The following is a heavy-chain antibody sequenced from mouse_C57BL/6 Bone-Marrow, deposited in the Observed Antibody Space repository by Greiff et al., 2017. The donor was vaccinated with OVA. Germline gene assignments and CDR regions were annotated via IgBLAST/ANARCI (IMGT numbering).Heavy chain of an antibody. D-gene: IGHD1-1*01. CDR2: IDPSDSYT. CDR3: ARDYGAYYFDD. Sequence: VQLQQPGAELVKPGASVKLSCKASGYTFTSYWMQWVKQRPGQGLEWIGEIDPSDSYTNYNQKFKGKATLTVDTSSSTAYMQLSSLTSEDSAVYYCARDYGAYYFDDWGQGTTLTVSS. J-gene: IGHJ2*01. CDR1: GYTFTSYW. V-gene: IGHV1-50*01.